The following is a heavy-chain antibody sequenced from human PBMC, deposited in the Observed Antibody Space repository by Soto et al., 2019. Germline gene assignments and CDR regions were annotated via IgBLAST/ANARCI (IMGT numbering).Heavy chain of an antibody. CDR1: GYTFTGYY. CDR2: ISPNSGGT. J-gene: IGHJ4*02. Sequence: QVQLVQSGAEVKKPGASVKVSCKASGYTFTGYYMHWVRQAPGQGLEWMGWISPNSGGTNYAQKFQGRVTMTRDTAISTAYMELSRLRSDDTAVYYCARQLVRYSGQFDYWGQGTLVTVSS. CDR3: ARQLVRYSGQFDY. D-gene: IGHD5-12*01. V-gene: IGHV1-2*02.